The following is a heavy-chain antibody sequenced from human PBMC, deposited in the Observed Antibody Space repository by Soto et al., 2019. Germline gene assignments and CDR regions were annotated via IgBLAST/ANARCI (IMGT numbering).Heavy chain of an antibody. V-gene: IGHV3-30*18. J-gene: IGHJ4*02. D-gene: IGHD4-17*01. CDR1: GFTFSNYD. Sequence: PGGSLRLSCAASGFTFSNYDMHWVRQAPGKGLEWVAVISYDGSNEYYADSVKGRFTISRDNSKNTLYLQMHSLRAEDTAVYYCAKTRFGDYKKIYYFDYWGQGALVTVSS. CDR3: AKTRFGDYKKIYYFDY. CDR2: ISYDGSNE.